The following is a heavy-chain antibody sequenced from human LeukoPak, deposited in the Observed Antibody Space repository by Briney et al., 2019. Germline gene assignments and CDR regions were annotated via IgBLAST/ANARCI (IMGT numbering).Heavy chain of an antibody. Sequence: PGGSLRLSCAASGFTFTDHYMDWVRQAPGKGLERIGRVTNTPNNYASQYAASVRGRFTISRDDSKSSLFLQMNSLKTEDTAIYYCARDTSTALDYWGQGTLVTVSS. CDR1: GFTFTDHY. CDR3: ARDTSTALDY. J-gene: IGHJ4*02. CDR2: VTNTPNNYAS. V-gene: IGHV3-72*01. D-gene: IGHD5-18*01.